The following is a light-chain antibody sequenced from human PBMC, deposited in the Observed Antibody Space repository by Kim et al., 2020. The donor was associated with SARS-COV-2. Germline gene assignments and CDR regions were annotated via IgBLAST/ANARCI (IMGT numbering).Light chain of an antibody. J-gene: IGLJ2*01. CDR1: SGSIARNY. CDR2: EDS. CDR3: QSYDRSNREV. Sequence: KPVTSCGTRSSGSIARNYVQWYQQRPGSAPTTVIYEDSQRPSGVPDRFSGSIDSSSNSASLSISGLKTEDEADYYCQSYDRSNREVFGGGTQLTVL. V-gene: IGLV6-57*03.